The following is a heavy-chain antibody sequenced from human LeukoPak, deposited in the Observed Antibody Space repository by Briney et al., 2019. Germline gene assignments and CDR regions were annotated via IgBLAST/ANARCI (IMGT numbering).Heavy chain of an antibody. CDR3: ARPNKLRRNWFDP. CDR1: GYTFTGYY. V-gene: IGHV1-2*02. CDR2: INPNSGGT. J-gene: IGHJ5*02. D-gene: IGHD1-7*01. Sequence: ASVKVSCKASGYTFTGYYMHWARQAPGQGLEWMGWINPNSGGTNYAQKFQGRVTMTRDTSISTAYMELSRLRSDDTAVYYCARPNKLRRNWFDPWGQGTLVTVSS.